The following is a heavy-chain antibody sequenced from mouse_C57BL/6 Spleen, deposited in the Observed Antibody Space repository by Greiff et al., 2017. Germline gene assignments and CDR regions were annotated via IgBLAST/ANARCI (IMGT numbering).Heavy chain of an antibody. CDR1: GFNIKDDY. CDR3: TTAYYSNSYYFDY. D-gene: IGHD2-5*01. Sequence: VQLQQSGAELVRPGASVKLSCTASGFNIKDDYMHWVKQRPEQGLEWIGWIDPENGDTEYASKFQGKATITADTSSNTAYLQLSSLTSEDTAVYYCTTAYYSNSYYFDYWGQGTTLTVSS. V-gene: IGHV14-4*01. CDR2: IDPENGDT. J-gene: IGHJ2*01.